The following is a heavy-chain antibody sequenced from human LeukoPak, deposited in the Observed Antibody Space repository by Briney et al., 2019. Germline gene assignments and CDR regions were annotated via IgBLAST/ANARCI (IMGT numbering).Heavy chain of an antibody. CDR1: GFTFSSYG. CDR2: ISGSGGST. CDR3: AKDHLYGSYVNDAFDI. V-gene: IGHV3-23*01. Sequence: GGSLRLSCAASGFTFSSYGMHWVRQAPGKGLEWVSAISGSGGSTYYADSVKGRFTISRDNSKNTLYLQMNSLRAEDTAVYYCAKDHLYGSYVNDAFDIWGQGTMVTVSS. J-gene: IGHJ3*02. D-gene: IGHD1-26*01.